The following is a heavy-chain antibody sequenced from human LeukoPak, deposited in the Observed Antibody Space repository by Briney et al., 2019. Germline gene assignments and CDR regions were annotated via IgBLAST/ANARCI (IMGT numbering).Heavy chain of an antibody. CDR3: ARGSNITSRPVYFHDY. CDR1: RFTFSSYW. V-gene: IGHV3-7*01. J-gene: IGHJ4*02. CDR2: IKQRGSET. D-gene: IGHD6-6*01. Sequence: TGGSLRLSCEASRFTFSSYWMSWVRQVPGKGLEWVANIKQRGSETYYADSVKGRFIISRDNAKRSLFIQMNSLTGDDTAVYYCARGSNITSRPVYFHDYWGQGALVTVSS.